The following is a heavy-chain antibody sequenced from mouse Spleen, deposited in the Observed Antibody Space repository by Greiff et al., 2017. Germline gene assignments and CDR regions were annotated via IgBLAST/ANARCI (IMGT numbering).Heavy chain of an antibody. V-gene: IGHV1-59*01. CDR2: IDPSDSYT. J-gene: IGHJ2*01. CDR1: GYTFTSYW. Sequence: VQLQQPGAELVRPGTSVKLSCKASGYTFTSYWMHWVKQRPGQGLEWIGVIDPSDSYTNYNQKFKGKATLTVDTSSSTAYMQLSSLTSEDSAVYYCARSKNSYYSPFDYWGQGTTLTVSS. D-gene: IGHD2-12*01. CDR3: ARSKNSYYSPFDY.